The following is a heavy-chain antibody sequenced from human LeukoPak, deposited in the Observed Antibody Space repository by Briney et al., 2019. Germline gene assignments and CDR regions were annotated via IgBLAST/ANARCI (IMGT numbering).Heavy chain of an antibody. J-gene: IGHJ4*02. CDR1: QLIFSKYG. D-gene: IGHD3-3*01. CDR2: ITRSGSNI. V-gene: IGHV3-48*03. CDR3: ARLTIYDDTDY. Sequence: GGSLRLSCTGSQLIFSKYGLNWVRQSPGKGLEWISSITRSGSNIDYADSVRGRFTISRDDAKNSLFLHMNSLRVEDTAVYYCARLTIYDDTDYWGQGTLVTVSS.